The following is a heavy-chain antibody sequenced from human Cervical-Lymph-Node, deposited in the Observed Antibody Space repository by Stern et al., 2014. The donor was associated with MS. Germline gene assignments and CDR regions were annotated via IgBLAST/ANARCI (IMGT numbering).Heavy chain of an antibody. V-gene: IGHV1-69*01. D-gene: IGHD2-15*01. Sequence: QVQLVQSGAEVKKPGSSVTLSCKASGGTFSSYAVNWVRQAPGQGLEWMGGISPMSGTAKYAQKFQGRVTVTAAESMSTVYMELSSLRSEDTAVYYCASNLLGYCSGGTCYSDKWGQGTLVTVSA. CDR3: ASNLLGYCSGGTCYSDK. J-gene: IGHJ4*02. CDR2: ISPMSGTA. CDR1: GGTFSSYA.